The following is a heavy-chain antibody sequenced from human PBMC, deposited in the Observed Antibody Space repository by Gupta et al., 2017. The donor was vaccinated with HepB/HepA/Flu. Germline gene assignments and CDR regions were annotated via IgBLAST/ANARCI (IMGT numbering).Heavy chain of an antibody. D-gene: IGHD5-24*01. CDR1: GFTFSDHF. CDR2: TKDKAYSYTT. CDR3: AAIRASDGY. Sequence: EVQLVESGGGLVHPGGSLRLSCAASGFTFSDHFIDWVRQAPGKGLEWLGRTKDKAYSYTTEYAASVKGRFTISRDDSKNSVYLQMNSLRTEDTAVYYCAAIRASDGYWGQGTLVTVSS. J-gene: IGHJ4*02. V-gene: IGHV3-72*01.